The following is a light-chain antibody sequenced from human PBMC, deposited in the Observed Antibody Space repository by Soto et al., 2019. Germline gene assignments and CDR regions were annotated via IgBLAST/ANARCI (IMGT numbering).Light chain of an antibody. CDR1: QSLVNSEGNTY. CDR3: MQAAHLCS. Sequence: DIVMTQTPLSSPVTLGQAASISCRSSQSLVNSEGNTYLSWLQQRPGQPPRLLIYEISNRFSGAPXXVSGSGAGTDFTLKISRVEAEDVGVYYCMQAAHLCSFGQGTKLEI. CDR2: EIS. J-gene: IGKJ2*04. V-gene: IGKV2-24*01.